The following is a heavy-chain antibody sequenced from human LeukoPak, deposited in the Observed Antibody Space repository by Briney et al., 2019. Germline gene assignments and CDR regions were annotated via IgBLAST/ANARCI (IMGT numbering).Heavy chain of an antibody. J-gene: IGHJ5*02. CDR1: GYTFTSYD. V-gene: IGHV1-8*03. Sequence: ASVKVSCKASGYTFTSYDINWVRQATGQGLEWMGWMNPNSGNTGYAQKFQGRVTITADKSTSTAYMELSSLRSEDTAVYYCASIGSTKFDPWGQGTLVTVSS. D-gene: IGHD2-15*01. CDR2: MNPNSGNT. CDR3: ASIGSTKFDP.